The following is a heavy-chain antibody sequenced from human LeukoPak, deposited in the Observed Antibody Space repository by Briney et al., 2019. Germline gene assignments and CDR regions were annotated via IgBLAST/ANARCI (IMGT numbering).Heavy chain of an antibody. CDR2: IYSDNT. CDR1: GFTVSSNS. Sequence: PGGSLRLSCTVSGFTVSSNSMSWVRQAPGKGLEWVSFIYSDNTHYSDSVKGRFTISRDNSKNTPYLQMNSLRSEDTAVYYCATWYYDSSGYYYFDYWGQGTLVTVSS. CDR3: ATWYYDSSGYYYFDY. V-gene: IGHV3-53*05. D-gene: IGHD3-22*01. J-gene: IGHJ4*02.